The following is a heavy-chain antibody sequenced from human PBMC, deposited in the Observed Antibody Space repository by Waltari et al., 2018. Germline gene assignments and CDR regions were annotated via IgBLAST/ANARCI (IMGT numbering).Heavy chain of an antibody. J-gene: IGHJ5*02. D-gene: IGHD2-15*01. CDR1: GFSLSSYW. Sequence: EVQVVESGGGVVQPGGSLRLSCAASGFSLSSYWVHWVRQAPGKGLVWVSRINSDGSSTSYADFVKGRFTISRDNAKNMVYLQMSSLRVDDTAVYYCARLGCSGGSCYPWGQGTLVSVSS. CDR2: INSDGSST. CDR3: ARLGCSGGSCYP. V-gene: IGHV3-74*01.